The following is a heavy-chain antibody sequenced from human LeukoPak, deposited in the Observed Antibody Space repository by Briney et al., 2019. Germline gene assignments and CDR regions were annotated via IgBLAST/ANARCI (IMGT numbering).Heavy chain of an antibody. Sequence: SETLSLTCTVSGGSVNSGGYYWTWIRQHPGKGLEWLGYIYYSGRTYYNPSLKSRITISLDTSKNQFSLNLTSVSAADMAFYFCARSSDYGDYDWGQGTLITVSS. D-gene: IGHD4-17*01. CDR3: ARSSDYGDYD. CDR1: GGSVNSGGYY. V-gene: IGHV4-31*03. CDR2: IYYSGRT. J-gene: IGHJ4*02.